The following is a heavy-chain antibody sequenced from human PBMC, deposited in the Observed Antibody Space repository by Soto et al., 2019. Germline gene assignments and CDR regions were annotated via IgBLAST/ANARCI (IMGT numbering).Heavy chain of an antibody. CDR2: IYHSGST. J-gene: IGHJ4*02. Sequence: SETLSLTCTVSGGSMRSYSWSWIRQPPGKGLEWIGYIYHSGSTYYNPSLKSRVTISVDTSKNQFSLKLSSVTAADTAVYYCARAYGDYVFDYWGRGTLVTVSS. CDR1: GGSMRSYS. D-gene: IGHD4-17*01. V-gene: IGHV4-59*01. CDR3: ARAYGDYVFDY.